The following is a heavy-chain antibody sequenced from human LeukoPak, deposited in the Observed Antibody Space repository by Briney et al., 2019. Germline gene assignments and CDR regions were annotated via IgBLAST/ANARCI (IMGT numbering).Heavy chain of an antibody. CDR2: ISIISTTI. D-gene: IGHD3-3*01. J-gene: IGHJ4*02. Sequence: GGSLRLSCAASGFTFSSYHMTWVRQAPGKGLEWISYISIISTTIYYADSVKGRFPISRDDAKNSVYLQMNSLRAEDTAVYYCARTYERDLDYWGQGTLVTVSS. CDR1: GFTFSSYH. CDR3: ARTYERDLDY. V-gene: IGHV3-48*01.